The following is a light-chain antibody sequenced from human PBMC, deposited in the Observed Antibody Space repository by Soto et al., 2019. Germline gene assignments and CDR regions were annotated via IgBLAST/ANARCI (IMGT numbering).Light chain of an antibody. CDR1: QSVLYSSNNKNY. CDR2: WAS. CDR3: QQYYRPWT. V-gene: IGKV4-1*01. J-gene: IGKJ1*01. Sequence: DIVMTQSPDSLAVSLGERATINCKSSQSVLYSSNNKNYLAWYQQKPGQPPKLLIYWASTRESGVPDRFSGSGSGTDFTITSSSLQAEDVAVYYCQQYYRPWTFGQGTKVEIK.